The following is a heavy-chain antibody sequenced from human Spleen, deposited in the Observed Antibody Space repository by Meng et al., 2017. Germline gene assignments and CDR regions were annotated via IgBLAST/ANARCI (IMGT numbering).Heavy chain of an antibody. J-gene: IGHJ3*02. Sequence: SETLSLTCTVSGGSISSSSYYWGWIRQPPGKGLEWLGSIYDSGSTYYNPSLKSRVTISVDTSKNQFTLKLSSVTAADTAVYYCAGDPITMVRGVIMFDVFDIWGQGTMVTVSS. D-gene: IGHD3-10*01. V-gene: IGHV4-39*06. CDR2: IYDSGST. CDR1: GGSISSSSYY. CDR3: AGDPITMVRGVIMFDVFDI.